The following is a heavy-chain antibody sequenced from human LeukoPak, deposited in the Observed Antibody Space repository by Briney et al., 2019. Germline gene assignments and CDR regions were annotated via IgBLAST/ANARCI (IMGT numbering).Heavy chain of an antibody. D-gene: IGHD6-19*01. CDR3: AREGSGWYYFDY. J-gene: IGHJ4*02. CDR2: VYYSGST. CDR1: GGSISSYY. V-gene: IGHV4-59*01. Sequence: SETLSLTCTVSGGSISSYYWSWIRQPPGKGLEWIGYVYYSGSTNYNPSLKSRVTISIDTSKNQFSLKLSSVTAADTAVYYCAREGSGWYYFDYWGQGTLVPVSA.